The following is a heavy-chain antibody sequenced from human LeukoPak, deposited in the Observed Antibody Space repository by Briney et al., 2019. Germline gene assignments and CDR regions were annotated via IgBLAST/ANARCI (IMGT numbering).Heavy chain of an antibody. CDR3: ARAGYSCATGYFFDY. CDR2: IYYTGST. CDR1: GGSITNYY. D-gene: IGHD5-18*01. Sequence: PSETLSLTCTISGGSITNYYWSWIRQPPGKGLEWIGYIYYTGSTNYNPSLKSRVTISLDTSMNQFSLKLSSVTAADTAVYYCARAGYSCATGYFFDYWGHGTLVTVSS. V-gene: IGHV4-59*01. J-gene: IGHJ4*01.